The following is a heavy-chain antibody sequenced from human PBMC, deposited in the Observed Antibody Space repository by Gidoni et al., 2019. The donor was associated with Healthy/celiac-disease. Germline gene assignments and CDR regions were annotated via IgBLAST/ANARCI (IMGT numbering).Heavy chain of an antibody. Sequence: EVQLVESGGGLVKPGGSLRLSCAAAGVTFSSYSMNWVRQAPGKGLEWVSSISSSSSYIYYADSVKGRFTISRDNAKNSLYLQMNSLRAEDTAVYYCARDGVGYSYGYSDYWGQGTLVTVSS. CDR3: ARDGVGYSYGYSDY. D-gene: IGHD5-18*01. CDR1: GVTFSSYS. V-gene: IGHV3-21*01. CDR2: ISSSSSYI. J-gene: IGHJ4*02.